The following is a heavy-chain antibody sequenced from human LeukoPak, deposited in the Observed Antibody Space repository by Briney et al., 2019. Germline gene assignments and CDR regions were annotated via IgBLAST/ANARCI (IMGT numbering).Heavy chain of an antibody. Sequence: ASVKVSCKASGYTFTSYYMHWVRQAPGQGLEWMGIINPSGGSTSYAQKFQGRVTMTSDTSTTTVYLVVSSLRSEDTAVFYCARDRRPYEFDSSGYLPDYWGQGTLVIVSS. J-gene: IGHJ4*02. CDR2: INPSGGST. CDR1: GYTFTSYY. V-gene: IGHV1-46*01. D-gene: IGHD3-22*01. CDR3: ARDRRPYEFDSSGYLPDY.